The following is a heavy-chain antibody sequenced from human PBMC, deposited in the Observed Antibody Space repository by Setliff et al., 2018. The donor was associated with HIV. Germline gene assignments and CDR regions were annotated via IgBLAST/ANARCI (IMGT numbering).Heavy chain of an antibody. D-gene: IGHD4-17*01. Sequence: SETLSLTCAFYGASFTDYYWNWIRQPPGKGLEWIGEIHHTGHINYNPSFKSRVTMSLDMSTNQFSLKMASMTAADSAVYYCSRFDVTPMTTRDYWGQGTQVTVSS. J-gene: IGHJ4*02. CDR2: IHHTGHI. V-gene: IGHV4-34*01. CDR3: SRFDVTPMTTRDY. CDR1: GASFTDYY.